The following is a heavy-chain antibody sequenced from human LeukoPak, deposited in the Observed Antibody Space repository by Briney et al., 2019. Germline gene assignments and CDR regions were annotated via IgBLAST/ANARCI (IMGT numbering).Heavy chain of an antibody. CDR3: ARGRASGSYPFDY. Sequence: SETLSLTCAVSGGSISSGGYSWSWIRQPPGKGLEWIGEINHSGSTNYNPSLKSRVTISVDTSKNQFSLKLSSVTAADTAVYYCARGRASGSYPFDYWGQGTLVTVSS. CDR2: INHSGST. CDR1: GGSISSGGYS. V-gene: IGHV4-30-2*01. J-gene: IGHJ4*02. D-gene: IGHD1-26*01.